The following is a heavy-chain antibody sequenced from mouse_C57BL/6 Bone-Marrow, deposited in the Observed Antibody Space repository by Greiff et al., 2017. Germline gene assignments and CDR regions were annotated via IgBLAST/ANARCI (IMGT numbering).Heavy chain of an antibody. CDR2: IYWDDDK. V-gene: IGHV8-12*01. J-gene: IGHJ3*01. CDR3: ARYDGYYVWFAY. Sequence: LQQSGPGILQSSQTLRLTCSFSGFSLSTSGMGVSWIRQPSGKGLEWLAHIYWDDDKRYNPSLKSRLTISQDTSRNQVFRKITSVDTADTATYYCARYDGYYVWFAYWGQGTLVTVSA. CDR1: GFSLSTSGMG. D-gene: IGHD2-3*01.